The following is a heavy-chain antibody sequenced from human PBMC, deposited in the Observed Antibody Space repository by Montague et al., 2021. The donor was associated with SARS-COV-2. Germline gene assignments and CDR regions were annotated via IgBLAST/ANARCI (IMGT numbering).Heavy chain of an antibody. D-gene: IGHD1-1*01. Sequence: SETLSLTCTVSGDSISSTDHYWAWMRQPPGMGLEWIASIFYSGSTYYNPSLKSRVTISVDTSKNLFSLQLTSVTPADTSVYYCARHLRVGNRWNGFEADYWGQGALVSVSS. CDR1: GDSISSTDHY. J-gene: IGHJ4*02. CDR3: ARHLRVGNRWNGFEADY. CDR2: IFYSGST. V-gene: IGHV4-39*01.